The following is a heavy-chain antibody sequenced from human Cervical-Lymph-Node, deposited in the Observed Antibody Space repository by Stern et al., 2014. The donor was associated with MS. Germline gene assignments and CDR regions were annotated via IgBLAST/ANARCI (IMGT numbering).Heavy chain of an antibody. CDR2: ISYDGSNK. Sequence: DQLVESGGGVVQPGRSLRLSCAASGFTFSSHAMHWVRQAPGKGLEWVAVISYDGSNKYYADSVKGRFTISRDNSKNTLYLQMNSLRAEDTAVYYCARGNAASFDYWGQGTLVTVSS. V-gene: IGHV3-30*01. CDR3: ARGNAASFDY. CDR1: GFTFSSHA. D-gene: IGHD4-11*01. J-gene: IGHJ4*02.